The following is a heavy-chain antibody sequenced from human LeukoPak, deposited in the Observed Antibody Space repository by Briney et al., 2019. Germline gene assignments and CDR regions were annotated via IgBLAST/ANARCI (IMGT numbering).Heavy chain of an antibody. Sequence: GGSLRLSCAASGFTFSSYAMSWVRQAPGKGLEWVSAISGSGGSTYYADSVKGRFTISRDNSKNTLYLQMNSLRAEDTAIYYCATRTRKGFIDYWGQGTLVTVSS. CDR2: ISGSGGST. CDR3: ATRTRKGFIDY. CDR1: GFTFSSYA. V-gene: IGHV3-23*01. J-gene: IGHJ4*02. D-gene: IGHD1-14*01.